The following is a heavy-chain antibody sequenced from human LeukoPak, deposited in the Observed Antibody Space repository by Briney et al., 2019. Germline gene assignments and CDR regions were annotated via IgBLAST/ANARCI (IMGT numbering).Heavy chain of an antibody. CDR2: IYDSGAT. D-gene: IGHD2-21*02. J-gene: IGHJ6*03. CDR1: GGSFSRDS. Sequence: PPETLSLTCSVSGGSFSRDSWTWIRQPAGKGLEWIEYIYDSGATTYNPSLQSRLTLSVGPSKNHFSLKLTSVTAEDTAVYYCARNGFRTYCGSGCYSDYMDVWGNGTTVTVAS. V-gene: IGHV4-4*07. CDR3: ARNGFRTYCGSGCYSDYMDV.